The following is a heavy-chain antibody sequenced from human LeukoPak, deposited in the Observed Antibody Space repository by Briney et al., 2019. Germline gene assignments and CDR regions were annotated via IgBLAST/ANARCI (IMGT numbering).Heavy chain of an antibody. CDR1: GGSTSGYY. Sequence: PSETLSLTCTVSGGSTSGYYWSWIRQPAGKGLEWIGRVHSGDNSDSIPSLKSRLAMSLDTSTTRFSLKLTSVTAADTAVYYCARGGAHSPSHDYFYQFMDVRGKGTTVTVSS. CDR2: VHSGDNS. J-gene: IGHJ6*03. D-gene: IGHD6-13*01. V-gene: IGHV4-4*07. CDR3: ARGGAHSPSHDYFYQFMDV.